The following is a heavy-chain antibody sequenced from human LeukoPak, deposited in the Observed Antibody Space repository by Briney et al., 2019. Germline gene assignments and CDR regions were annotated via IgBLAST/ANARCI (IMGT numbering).Heavy chain of an antibody. J-gene: IGHJ4*02. CDR2: IKQDGSEK. D-gene: IGHD1-26*01. CDR3: ARVQWELRGVGSYFEY. V-gene: IGHV3-7*01. CDR1: GFTFSSYW. Sequence: TGGSLRPSCVVSGFTFSSYWMSWVRQAPGKGLEWVANIKQDGSEKYYVDSVKGRFTMSRDNAKNSLYLQMNSLRAEDTAVYYCARVQWELRGVGSYFEYWGQGALVTVSS.